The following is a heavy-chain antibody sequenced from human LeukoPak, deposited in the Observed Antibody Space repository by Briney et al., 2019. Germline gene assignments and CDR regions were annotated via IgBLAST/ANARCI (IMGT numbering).Heavy chain of an antibody. CDR2: IWYDGSNK. V-gene: IGHV3-33*01. CDR1: GFTFSSYG. D-gene: IGHD6-13*01. J-gene: IGHJ4*02. CDR3: ARAIMDSSSWYGDY. Sequence: GGSLRLSCAASGFTFSSYGMHWVRQAPGKGLEWVAVIWYDGSNKYYADSVKGRFTISRDNSKNTLYLQMNSLRAEDTAVYYCARAIMDSSSWYGDYWGQGSLVTVSS.